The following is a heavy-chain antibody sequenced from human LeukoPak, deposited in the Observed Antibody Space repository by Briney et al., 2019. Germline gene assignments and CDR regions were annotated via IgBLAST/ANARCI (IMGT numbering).Heavy chain of an antibody. D-gene: IGHD3-22*01. CDR3: ARPGIGDSSGYFDY. CDR1: GGSISSSSYY. CDR2: IYYSGST. Sequence: PSGTLSLTCGVSGGSISSSSYYWGWIRQPPGKGLEWIGSIYYSGSTYYNPSLKSRVTISVDTSKNQFSLKLSSVTAADTAVYYCARPGIGDSSGYFDYWGQGTLVTVSS. V-gene: IGHV4-39*01. J-gene: IGHJ4*02.